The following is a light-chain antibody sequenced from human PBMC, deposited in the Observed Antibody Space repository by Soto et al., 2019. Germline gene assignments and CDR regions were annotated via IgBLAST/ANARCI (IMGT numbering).Light chain of an antibody. V-gene: IGKV3-11*01. CDR3: QQRSNWPPIT. J-gene: IGKJ5*01. Sequence: EIVLTQSPATLSLSPGEIATLSCRASQSVGTYLAWYQQKPGQAPRLLIYDASNRAAGVPVRFSGSGSGTDFTLTISSVEPDDFAVYYCQQRSNWPPITFGQGTRLEI. CDR1: QSVGTY. CDR2: DAS.